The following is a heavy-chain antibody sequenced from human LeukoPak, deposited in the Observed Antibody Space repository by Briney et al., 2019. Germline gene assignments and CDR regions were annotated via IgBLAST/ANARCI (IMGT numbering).Heavy chain of an antibody. CDR3: ARGRGFDP. CDR2: IYHSGST. J-gene: IGHJ5*02. V-gene: IGHV4-38-2*01. CDR1: GYSISSGYY. Sequence: SETLSLTCAVSGYSISSGYYWGWIRQPPGKGLEWIGSIYHSGSTYYNPSLKSRVTISVDTSKNQFSLKLSSVTAADTAVYYCARGRGFDPWGQGTLVTVSS.